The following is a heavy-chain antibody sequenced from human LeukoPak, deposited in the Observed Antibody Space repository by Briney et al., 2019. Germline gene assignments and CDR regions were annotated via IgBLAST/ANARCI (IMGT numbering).Heavy chain of an antibody. CDR2: IKRKSDGGTI. D-gene: IGHD4-23*01. J-gene: IGHJ4*02. Sequence: GGSLRLSCAGSGFTFSNAWMSWVPQAPGKGLEWVGRIKRKSDGGTIDYAAPVKGRFTISRDDSKNTVYLQMNSLKSEDTAVYYCTTAVLVTGFDYWGQGTLVTVSS. V-gene: IGHV3-15*01. CDR3: TTAVLVTGFDY. CDR1: GFTFSNAW.